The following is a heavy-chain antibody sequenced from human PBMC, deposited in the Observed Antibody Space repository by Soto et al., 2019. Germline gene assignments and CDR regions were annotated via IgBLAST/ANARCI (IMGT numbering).Heavy chain of an antibody. Sequence: GGSLRLSCAASGFTFSSYGMHWVRQAPGKGLEWVAVISYDGSNKYYADSVKGRFTISRDNSKNTLYLQMNSLRAEDTAVYYCAKDLRYYDPNYGMDVWGQGTTVTVSS. CDR3: AKDLRYYDPNYGMDV. D-gene: IGHD3-3*01. CDR1: GFTFSSYG. V-gene: IGHV3-30*18. J-gene: IGHJ6*02. CDR2: ISYDGSNK.